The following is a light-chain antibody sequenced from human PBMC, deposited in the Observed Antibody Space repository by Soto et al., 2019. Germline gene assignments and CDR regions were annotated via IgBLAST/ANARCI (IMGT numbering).Light chain of an antibody. CDR3: QQYGSSPWT. Sequence: EIVLTQSPGTLSFSPGERATRSCRASQSVSSSYLAWYQQKPCQAPRLLIYGASSRANGIPDRFSRSGSGRDFTLTISRLEPEDFAGYYCQQYGSSPWTFGKGTKEEIK. CDR1: QSVSSSY. J-gene: IGKJ1*01. CDR2: GAS. V-gene: IGKV3-20*01.